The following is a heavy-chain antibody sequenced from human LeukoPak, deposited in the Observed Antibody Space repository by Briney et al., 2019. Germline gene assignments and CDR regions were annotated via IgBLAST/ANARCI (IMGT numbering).Heavy chain of an antibody. V-gene: IGHV4-61*01. J-gene: IGHJ3*02. D-gene: IGHD4-23*01. CDR3: ARSTVVTLEAFDI. CDR1: GGSVSSGSYY. Sequence: SETLSLTCTVSGGSVSSGSYYWSWIRQPPGKGLEWIGYIYYGGSTNYNPSLKSRVTISVDTSKNQFSLKLSSVTAADTAVYYCARSTVVTLEAFDIWGQGTMVTVSS. CDR2: IYYGGST.